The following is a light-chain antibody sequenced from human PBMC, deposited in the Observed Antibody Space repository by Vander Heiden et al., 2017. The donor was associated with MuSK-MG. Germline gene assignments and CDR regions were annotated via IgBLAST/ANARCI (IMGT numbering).Light chain of an antibody. CDR3: PQYYSSPYT. V-gene: IGKV1-8*01. J-gene: IGKJ2*01. CDR2: AAS. Sequence: AIRMTQSPSSFSASTGDRVTLTCRASQGISSYLAWYQQKPGKAPKLLISAASTLQDGVPSRFSGSGSGTDFTLTITCLQSEDYATYFCPQYYSSPYTFGQGTKLEIK. CDR1: QGISSY.